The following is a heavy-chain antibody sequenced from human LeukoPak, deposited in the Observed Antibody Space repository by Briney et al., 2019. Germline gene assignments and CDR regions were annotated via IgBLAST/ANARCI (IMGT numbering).Heavy chain of an antibody. CDR2: IYTSGST. J-gene: IGHJ4*02. CDR1: GGSISSGSYY. V-gene: IGHV4-61*02. CDR3: ARKGKRTYFDY. D-gene: IGHD4-23*01. Sequence: SQTLSLTCTVSGGSISSGSYYWSWIRQPAGKGLEWIGRIYTSGSTNYNPPLKRRVTISVDTSKNQFSLKLSSVTAADTAVYYCARKGKRTYFDYWGQGTLVTVSS.